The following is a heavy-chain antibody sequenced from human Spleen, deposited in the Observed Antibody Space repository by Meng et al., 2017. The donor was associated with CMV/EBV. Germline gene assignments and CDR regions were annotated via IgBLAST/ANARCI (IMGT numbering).Heavy chain of an antibody. J-gene: IGHJ5*02. CDR3: AKEGSYDFWSGSNWFDP. D-gene: IGHD3-3*01. Sequence: GESLKISCAASGFTFSSYAIHWVRQAPGKGLEWVTVISYHGSNKYYADSVKGRFTISRDNSKNTLYLQMNSLRAEDTAVYYCAKEGSYDFWSGSNWFDPWGQGTLVTVSS. CDR1: GFTFSSYA. V-gene: IGHV3-30*04. CDR2: ISYHGSNK.